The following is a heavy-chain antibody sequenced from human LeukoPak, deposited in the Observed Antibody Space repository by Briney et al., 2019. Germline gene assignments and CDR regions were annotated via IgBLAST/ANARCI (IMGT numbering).Heavy chain of an antibody. J-gene: IGHJ3*01. CDR3: ARGYNYVSSASDDALDV. D-gene: IGHD3-22*01. Sequence: SVKVSCKTSGGTLNSHGISWVRQAPGQGLEWMGGIIPIFQTATYAENFQDRLTIIAAESTNTVYMELSSLRSDDTAVYYCARGYNYVSSASDDALDVWGQGTTVTVSS. CDR2: IIPIFQTA. CDR1: GGTLNSHG. V-gene: IGHV1-69*13.